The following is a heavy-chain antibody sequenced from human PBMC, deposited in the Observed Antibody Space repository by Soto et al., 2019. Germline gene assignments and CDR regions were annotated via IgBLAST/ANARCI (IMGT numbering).Heavy chain of an antibody. Sequence: SETLSLTCTVSGGSISSYYWSWIRQPPGKGLEWIGYIYYSGSTNYNPSLKSRVTISVDTSKNQFSLKLSSVTAADTAVYYGARGVRSSGDAFDIWGQGTMVTVSS. CDR1: GGSISSYY. CDR2: IYYSGST. V-gene: IGHV4-59*01. J-gene: IGHJ3*02. CDR3: ARGVRSSGDAFDI. D-gene: IGHD3-22*01.